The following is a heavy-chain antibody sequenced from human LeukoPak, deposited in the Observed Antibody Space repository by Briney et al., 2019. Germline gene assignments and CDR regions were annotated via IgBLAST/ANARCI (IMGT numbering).Heavy chain of an antibody. CDR1: GGSISSYS. V-gene: IGHV4-59*13. CDR2: IDYSGSS. CDR3: ARDHPVADWAPDI. J-gene: IGHJ3*02. D-gene: IGHD3-9*01. Sequence: SETLSHTCSDSGGSISSYSWTWIRQPPGKGLEWIGFIDYSGSSNYNPSLKSRVTISADPSTNHFSLNLTSVTAADTAVYFCARDHPVADWAPDIWGRGTMVTVSS.